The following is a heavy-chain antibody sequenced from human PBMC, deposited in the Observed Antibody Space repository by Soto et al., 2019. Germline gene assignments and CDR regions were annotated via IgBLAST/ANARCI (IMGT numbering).Heavy chain of an antibody. CDR3: ASSPAFSSSWYGIPPDPSHGMDV. CDR2: INPSGGIT. V-gene: IGHV1-46*01. Sequence: QMQLVQSGAEVKRPGASVRVSCKSSGYTFTSFYIHWVRQAPGQGLEWMGIINPSGGITNFAQRFQNKDTMTREMSTNTQYMELSSLTSDDTAVYYCASSPAFSSSWYGIPPDPSHGMDVWGQGTTVTVS. J-gene: IGHJ6*02. D-gene: IGHD6-13*01. CDR1: GYTFTSFY.